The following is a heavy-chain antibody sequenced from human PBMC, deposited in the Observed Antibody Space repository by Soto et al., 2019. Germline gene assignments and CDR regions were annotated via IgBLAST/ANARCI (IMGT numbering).Heavy chain of an antibody. CDR1: RVAFSKFI. Sequence: QAQLEQSGGEVKKPGSSVKVSCKASRVAFSKFIVTWVRQAPGLGLEWVGGIIPIFGTANYAQKFQGRVTITADESTSTSYREVNKLRSEDTAVYYCAKVRYSSPMGYYYGMDVWGQGTTVTVSS. J-gene: IGHJ6*02. D-gene: IGHD6-19*01. CDR2: IIPIFGTA. V-gene: IGHV1-69*01. CDR3: AKVRYSSPMGYYYGMDV.